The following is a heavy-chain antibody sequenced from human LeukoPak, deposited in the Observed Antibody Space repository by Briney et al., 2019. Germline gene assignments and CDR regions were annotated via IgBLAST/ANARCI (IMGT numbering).Heavy chain of an antibody. CDR1: GGSISSGDYY. CDR3: ARGRLHYDFWSGLQAGMDV. Sequence: SETLSLTCTVSGGSISSGDYYWSWIRQPPGKGLEWIGYIYYSGSTYYNPSLKSRVTISVDTSKNQFSLKLSSVTAADTAVYYCARGRLHYDFWSGLQAGMDVWGQGTTVTVSS. CDR2: IYYSGST. D-gene: IGHD3-3*01. V-gene: IGHV4-30-4*01. J-gene: IGHJ6*02.